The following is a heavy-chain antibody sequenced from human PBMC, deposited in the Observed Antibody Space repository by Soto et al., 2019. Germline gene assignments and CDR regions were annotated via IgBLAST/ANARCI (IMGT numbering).Heavy chain of an antibody. CDR1: GDSISIYY. Sequence: SETLSLTCTVSGDSISIYYWSWIRQPPGKGLEWIGYISNTGNTVYNPSLRSRVAMSLDTSKNQFTLKLSSVSAADTAVYYCARVINWFDPWGQGTLVTSPQ. CDR2: ISNTGNT. V-gene: IGHV4-59*01. J-gene: IGHJ5*02. CDR3: ARVINWFDP.